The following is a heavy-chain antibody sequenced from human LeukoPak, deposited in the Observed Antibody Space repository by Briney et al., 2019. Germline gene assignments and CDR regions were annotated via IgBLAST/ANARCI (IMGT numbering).Heavy chain of an antibody. CDR1: GFTVSSNY. CDR2: IYSDDTR. Sequence: PGGSLRLSCAASGFTVSSNYMSWVRQAPGKGLEWVSIIYSDDTRYSADSVKGRFTISRDNSKNTLYLQMNSLRAEDTAVYYCARSDYTSGWYFYYWGQGTLVTVSS. CDR3: ARSDYTSGWYFYY. J-gene: IGHJ4*02. V-gene: IGHV3-53*01. D-gene: IGHD6-19*01.